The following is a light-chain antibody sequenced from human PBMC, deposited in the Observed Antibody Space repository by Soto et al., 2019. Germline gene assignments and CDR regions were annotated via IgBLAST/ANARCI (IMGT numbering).Light chain of an antibody. V-gene: IGKV4-1*01. Sequence: DIVMTQSPDSLAVSLGERATINCKSTQSVFYGSNNKNYLAWYQQKPRQPPNLLIYWASTRESGVPDRFSGSGSGTDFTLTISSLQAEDVAVYYCQQYHTTPFTFGPGTKVDIK. CDR1: QSVFYGSNNKNY. CDR2: WAS. CDR3: QQYHTTPFT. J-gene: IGKJ3*01.